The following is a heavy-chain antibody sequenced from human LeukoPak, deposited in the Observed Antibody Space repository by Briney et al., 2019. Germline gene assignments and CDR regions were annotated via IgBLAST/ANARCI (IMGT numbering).Heavy chain of an antibody. CDR3: ARGGSPIYYYYMDV. D-gene: IGHD2-2*01. J-gene: IGHJ6*03. V-gene: IGHV1-8*01. Sequence: YTFTXXDINWVRQATGQGLEWMGWMNPNSGNTGYAQKFQGRVTMTRDTSITTAYMEVSSLRSDDTAVYYCARGGSPIYYYYMDVWGKGTTVTISS. CDR1: YTFTXXD. CDR2: MNPNSGNT.